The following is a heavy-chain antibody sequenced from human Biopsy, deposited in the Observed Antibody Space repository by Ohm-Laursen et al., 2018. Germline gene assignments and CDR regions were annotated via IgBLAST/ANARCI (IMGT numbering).Heavy chain of an antibody. CDR2: IYYSGCN. D-gene: IGHD2/OR15-2a*01. Sequence: TLSLTCTVSGGSISSDYWSWIRQTPGKGLEWIGYIYYSGCNNYNPSLKSRVTISVDTSKNQFSLRLNSVTAADTAVYYCARATNSTGWPYYYFYGMDVWGQGTTVTVSS. CDR3: ARATNSTGWPYYYFYGMDV. V-gene: IGHV4-59*01. CDR1: GGSISSDY. J-gene: IGHJ6*02.